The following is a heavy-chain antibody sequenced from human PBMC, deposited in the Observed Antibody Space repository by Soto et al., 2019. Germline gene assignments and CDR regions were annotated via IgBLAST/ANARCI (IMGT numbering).Heavy chain of an antibody. V-gene: IGHV3-73*02. CDR1: GFTFSGSS. Sequence: EVQLVESGGGLVQPGGSLRLSCAASGFTFSGSSLHWVRQASGKGLEWVGRIRSKTYSYATAYAASLKGRFTISRDDSKNTAYLQVNSLKTDDTAVYYCTSLCFVACYSPFDYWGQGSLVTVSS. J-gene: IGHJ4*02. D-gene: IGHD2-21*02. CDR2: IRSKTYSYAT. CDR3: TSLCFVACYSPFDY.